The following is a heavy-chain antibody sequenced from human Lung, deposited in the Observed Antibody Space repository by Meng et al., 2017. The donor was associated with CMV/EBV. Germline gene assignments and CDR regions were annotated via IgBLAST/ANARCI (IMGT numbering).Heavy chain of an antibody. V-gene: IGHV3-66*02. CDR1: GFSVTTND. CDR3: ASFTRQLQVVGAIYWYADL. CDR2: TFRAGNT. D-gene: IGHD2-15*01. Sequence: SCAASGFSVTTNDINWVRQAPGKGLEWVSITFRAGNTYYTDSVKGRFTVSRDNSKNTLYLQMDSLRVEDTAVYYCASFTRQLQVVGAIYWYADLWGRGTLVTVSS. J-gene: IGHJ2*01.